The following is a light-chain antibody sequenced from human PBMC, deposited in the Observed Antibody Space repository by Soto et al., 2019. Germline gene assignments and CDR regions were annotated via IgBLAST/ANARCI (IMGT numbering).Light chain of an antibody. CDR3: QSYDRRLSGYV. Sequence: QSALTQPASVSGSPGQSITISCTGTSSDVGGYNYVSWYQQHPGKAPKLMIYEVNNRPSGVSNRFSGSKSGNTASLTISGLQAEDEGDYYCQSYDRRLSGYVFGTGTKLTVL. CDR2: EVN. J-gene: IGLJ1*01. V-gene: IGLV2-14*01. CDR1: SSDVGGYNY.